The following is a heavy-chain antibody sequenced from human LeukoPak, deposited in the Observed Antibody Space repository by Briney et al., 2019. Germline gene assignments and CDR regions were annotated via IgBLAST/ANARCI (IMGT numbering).Heavy chain of an antibody. CDR3: ARVLSWGCFDP. J-gene: IGHJ5*02. V-gene: IGHV3-7*01. CDR2: IKQDGTEK. D-gene: IGHD3-16*01. CDR1: GFTFSDYW. Sequence: GGSLRLSCVASGFTFSDYWMSWVRQAPGEGLEWVANIKQDGTEKYYVDSVEGRFTISRDNAKNSLFLQMNSLRAEDTAVYSCARVLSWGCFDPWGQGTLVTVTS.